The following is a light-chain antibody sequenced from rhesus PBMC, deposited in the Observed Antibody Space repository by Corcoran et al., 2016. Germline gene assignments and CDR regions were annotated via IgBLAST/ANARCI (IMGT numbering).Light chain of an antibody. V-gene: IGKV3-42*03. J-gene: IGKJ2*01. Sequence: EIVLTQSPATLSLSPGERATLSCRASQSVSSKLAWYQQQPEQTPGLLIYGASNRASGIPDRFSASWSGTDCNPTLSSLEPEDFAVYYCQHYSNWPYSFGQGTKVEI. CDR1: QSVSSK. CDR2: GAS. CDR3: QHYSNWPYS.